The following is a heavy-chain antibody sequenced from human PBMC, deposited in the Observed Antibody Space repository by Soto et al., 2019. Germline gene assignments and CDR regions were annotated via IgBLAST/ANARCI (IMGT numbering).Heavy chain of an antibody. CDR2: IIPIFGTA. Sequence: QVQLVQSGAEVKKPGSSVKVSCKASGGTFSSYAISWVRQAPGQGLEWMGGIIPIFGTANYAQKFQGRVTITADKSTSTAYMELSSLRSEDTAVYYCARAGLSVKKYSSSSYYFDYWGQGTLVTVSS. V-gene: IGHV1-69*06. CDR1: GGTFSSYA. CDR3: ARAGLSVKKYSSSSYYFDY. J-gene: IGHJ4*02. D-gene: IGHD6-6*01.